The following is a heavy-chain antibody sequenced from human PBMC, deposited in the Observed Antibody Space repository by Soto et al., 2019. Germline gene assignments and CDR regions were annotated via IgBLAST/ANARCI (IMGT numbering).Heavy chain of an antibody. V-gene: IGHV3-30*18. CDR1: GLTFSTYA. Sequence: VVPLRLSCAASGLTFSTYAMHWARQAPGKGMEWVAAMSYDGTKQYYVDSVKGRFTISRDNSRNTLFLQLNSLRDEVTSVLSCAKKKGRPWRDHWGKGNPVTLAS. J-gene: IGHJ4*02. CDR3: AKKKGRPWRDH. CDR2: MSYDGTKQ.